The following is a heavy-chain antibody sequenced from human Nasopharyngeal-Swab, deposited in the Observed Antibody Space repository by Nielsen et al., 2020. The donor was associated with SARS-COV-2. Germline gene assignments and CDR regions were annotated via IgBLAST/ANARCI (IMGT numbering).Heavy chain of an antibody. D-gene: IGHD2-8*02. CDR1: GFTFKNYA. CDR3: ARDPDWYWYAIDS. CDR2: ISGGGASE. J-gene: IGHJ4*02. V-gene: IGHV3-23*01. Sequence: GESLKISCVVSGFTFKNYAMTWVRQAPGKGLEWVSSISGGGASEDYADSVKGRFTISRDYSKKMLYLQMNSLRAEDTAVYYCARDPDWYWYAIDSWGQGTLVTVSS.